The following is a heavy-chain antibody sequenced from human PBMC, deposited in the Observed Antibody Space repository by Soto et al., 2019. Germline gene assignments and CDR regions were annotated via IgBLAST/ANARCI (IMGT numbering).Heavy chain of an antibody. V-gene: IGHV4-59*01. CDR1: GASISSYY. D-gene: IGHD1-1*01. CDR2: IYSSGSSGST. J-gene: IGHJ5*02. CDR3: ARDRSRPFTGTTRGEGWFDT. Sequence: QVQLQESGPGLVKPSETLSLTCSVPGASISSYYWTWIRQPPGKGLEWIGYIYSSGSSGSTNYNPSLKSRLAISVDTSKNQFARNLSSVTAADTAVYYCARDRSRPFTGTTRGEGWFDTWGQGTLVTVSS.